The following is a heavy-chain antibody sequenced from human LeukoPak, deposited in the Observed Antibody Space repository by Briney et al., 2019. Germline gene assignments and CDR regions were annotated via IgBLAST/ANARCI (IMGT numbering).Heavy chain of an antibody. V-gene: IGHV1-18*01. Sequence: ASVKVSCKASGYTFTSYGISWVRQAPGQGLEWMGWISAYNGNTNYAQKLQGRFTMTTDTSTSTAYMELRSLRSDDTAVYYCARDANYGKYYYESSATLGAHWFDPWGQGTLVTVSS. CDR1: GYTFTSYG. CDR3: ARDANYGKYYYESSATLGAHWFDP. J-gene: IGHJ5*02. D-gene: IGHD3-22*01. CDR2: ISAYNGNT.